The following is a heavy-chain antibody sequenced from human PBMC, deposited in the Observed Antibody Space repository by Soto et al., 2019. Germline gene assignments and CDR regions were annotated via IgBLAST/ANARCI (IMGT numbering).Heavy chain of an antibody. Sequence: SETLSLTCTVSGGSISSYYWSWIRQPPGKGLEWIGYIYYSGSTNYNPSLKSRVTISVDTSKNQFSLKLSSVTAADTAVYYCARALYCSSTSCYDYWGQGTLVTVPS. J-gene: IGHJ4*02. CDR3: ARALYCSSTSCYDY. CDR1: GGSISSYY. V-gene: IGHV4-59*08. CDR2: IYYSGST. D-gene: IGHD2-2*01.